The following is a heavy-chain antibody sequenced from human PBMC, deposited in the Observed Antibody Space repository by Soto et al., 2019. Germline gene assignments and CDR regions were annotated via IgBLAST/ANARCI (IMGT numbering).Heavy chain of an antibody. J-gene: IGHJ6*02. CDR1: GFTFSSYA. CDR2: NSGSGGST. V-gene: IGHV3-23*01. Sequence: EVQLLESGGGLVQPGGSLRLSCAASGFTFSSYAMSWVRQAPGKGLEWVSANSGSGGSTYYADSVKGRFTISRDNSSNSLNLERNSVRADDTAVDYCAKSEGMDVWGQGTTVTVSS. CDR3: AKSEGMDV.